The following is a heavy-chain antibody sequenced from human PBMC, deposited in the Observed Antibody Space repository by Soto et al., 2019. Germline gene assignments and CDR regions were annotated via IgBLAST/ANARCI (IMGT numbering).Heavy chain of an antibody. D-gene: IGHD1-26*01. J-gene: IGHJ4*02. V-gene: IGHV1-69*12. CDR3: AGGGRWDSLSSASATFDY. CDR1: GGSLSNYA. Sequence: VQVVQSGAEVKSPGSSVKISCKPSGGSLSNYALSWVRQAPGQGLEWMGGIIPVSGTTKYEQKFEGRLMITADESTTTAYMELSGLRYEDTAISYCAGGGRWDSLSSASATFDYWGQGTLVTVSS. CDR2: IIPVSGTT.